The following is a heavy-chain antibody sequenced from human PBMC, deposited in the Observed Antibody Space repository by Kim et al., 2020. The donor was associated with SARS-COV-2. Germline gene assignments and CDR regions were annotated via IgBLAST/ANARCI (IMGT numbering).Heavy chain of an antibody. CDR3: AKIHLGDLDPTTSYVHDY. CDR1: GITFRSYG. J-gene: IGHJ4*02. Sequence: GGSLRLSCVVSGITFRSYGMHWVRQAPGKGLEWVALISHDGSNNFYADSVKGRFTLSRDNSKNTLFLQMHSLRPEDTAVYYCAKIHLGDLDPTTSYVHDYWGQGTLVTVSS. V-gene: IGHV3-30*18. CDR2: ISHDGSNN. D-gene: IGHD1-26*01.